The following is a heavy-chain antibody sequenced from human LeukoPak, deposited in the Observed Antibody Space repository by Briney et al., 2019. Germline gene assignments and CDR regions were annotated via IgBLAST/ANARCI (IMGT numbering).Heavy chain of an antibody. CDR1: GFTFSDYD. V-gene: IGHV3-13*01. CDR3: ARVAKERVGGVYYFDY. D-gene: IGHD1-1*01. CDR2: IGTAGDT. J-gene: IGHJ4*02. Sequence: GGSLRFSCAASGFTFSDYDMHWVRQATGKGLEWVSAIGTAGDTYYTGSVKGRFTISRENAKNSLYLQMNSLRAGDTAVYYCARVAKERVGGVYYFDYWGQGTLVTVSS.